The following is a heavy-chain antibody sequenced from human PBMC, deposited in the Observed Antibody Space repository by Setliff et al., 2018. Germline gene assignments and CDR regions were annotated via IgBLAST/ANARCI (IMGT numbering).Heavy chain of an antibody. CDR2: IYYSGTA. CDR3: ARRRYYYGLGDSNAFDI. CDR1: GDSISDISYY. Sequence: PSETLSLTCTISGDSISDISYYWGFIRQSPGKGPEWLGRIYYSGTAYYNPSLKSRVTISVDTSKNQFSLKLSSVTAADTAVYYCARRRYYYGLGDSNAFDIWGQGTMVTVSS. D-gene: IGHD3-10*01. J-gene: IGHJ3*02. V-gene: IGHV4-39*07.